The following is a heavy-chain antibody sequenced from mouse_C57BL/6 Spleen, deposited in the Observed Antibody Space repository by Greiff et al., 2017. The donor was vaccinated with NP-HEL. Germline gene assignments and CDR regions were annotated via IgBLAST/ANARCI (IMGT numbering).Heavy chain of an antibody. CDR1: GYTFTSYW. J-gene: IGHJ3*01. D-gene: IGHD3-2*02. CDR2: IDPSDSYT. V-gene: IGHV1-69*01. Sequence: VQLQQSGAELVMPGASVKLSCKASGYTFTSYWMHWVKQRPGQGLEWIGEIDPSDSYTNYNQKFKGKSTLTVDKSSSTAYMQLSSLTSEDSAVYYGARRDSSGSFAYWGQGTLVTVSA. CDR3: ARRDSSGSFAY.